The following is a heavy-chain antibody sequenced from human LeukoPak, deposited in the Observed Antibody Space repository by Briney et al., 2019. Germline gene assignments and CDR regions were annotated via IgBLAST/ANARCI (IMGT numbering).Heavy chain of an antibody. D-gene: IGHD6-19*01. CDR2: ISSSSGYI. J-gene: IGHJ4*02. V-gene: IGHV3-21*01. CDR1: GFTFSTYS. CDR3: ARDEDRTSDWYLHY. Sequence: RAGGSLRLSCAASGFTFSTYSMNWVRQAPGKGLEWVSAISSSSGYIFYADSVKGRFTISRDNAKNSLFLQMNSLRVEDTAVYYCARDEDRTSDWYLHYWGQGTLVTVSS.